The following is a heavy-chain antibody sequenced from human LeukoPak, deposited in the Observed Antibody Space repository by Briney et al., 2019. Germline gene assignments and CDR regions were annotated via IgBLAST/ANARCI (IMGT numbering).Heavy chain of an antibody. CDR3: AGVHYDFWSGFLNLEWYYYYMDV. CDR1: GFTFSSYE. D-gene: IGHD3-3*01. Sequence: QPGGSLRLSCAASGFTFSSYEMNWVRQAPGKGLEWVSYISSSGSTIYYADSVKGRFTISRDNAKNSLYLQMNSLRAEDTAVYYCAGVHYDFWSGFLNLEWYYYYMDVWGKGTTVTVSS. J-gene: IGHJ6*03. V-gene: IGHV3-48*03. CDR2: ISSSGSTI.